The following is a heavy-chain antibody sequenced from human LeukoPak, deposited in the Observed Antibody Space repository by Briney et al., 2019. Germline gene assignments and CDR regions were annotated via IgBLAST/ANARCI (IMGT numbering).Heavy chain of an antibody. CDR2: ITSSSSTI. V-gene: IGHV3-48*04. D-gene: IGHD4-11*01. CDR3: AREMGTTHYYYGMDV. Sequence: PGGSLRLSCAASGFTFSSYSMNWVRQAPGKGLEWVSYITSSSSTIYYADSVKGRFTISRDNAKNSLYLQMNSLRAEDTAVYYCAREMGTTHYYYGMDVWGQGTTVTVSS. CDR1: GFTFSSYS. J-gene: IGHJ6*02.